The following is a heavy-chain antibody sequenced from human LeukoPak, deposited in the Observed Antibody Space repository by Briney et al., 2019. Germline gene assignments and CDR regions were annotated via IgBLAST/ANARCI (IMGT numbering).Heavy chain of an antibody. D-gene: IGHD3-22*01. V-gene: IGHV3-9*01. CDR1: GFTFDDYA. CDR2: INWNSVYI. J-gene: IGHJ4*02. CDR3: AKDRYDSSNYQVDY. Sequence: PGGSLRLSCAASGFTFDDYAMHWVRQAPGKGLEWVSSINWNSVYILYADSVKGRFTISRDNAKNSLYLQMNSLRAEDTALYYCAKDRYDSSNYQVDYWGQGTLVTVSS.